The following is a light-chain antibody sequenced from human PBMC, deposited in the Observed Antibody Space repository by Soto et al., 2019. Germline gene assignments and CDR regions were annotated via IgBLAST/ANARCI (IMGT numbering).Light chain of an antibody. CDR2: DTS. Sequence: LTQSPAILSLSPGERATLSCTASQSVDTYIAWYQQRPGQPPQLLIHDTSHRASGVPARFRGSGSGTDFTLTITSLEPEDFAVYFCQQRRNWVSFGPGTRL. V-gene: IGKV3-11*01. CDR3: QQRRNWVS. J-gene: IGKJ3*01. CDR1: QSVDTY.